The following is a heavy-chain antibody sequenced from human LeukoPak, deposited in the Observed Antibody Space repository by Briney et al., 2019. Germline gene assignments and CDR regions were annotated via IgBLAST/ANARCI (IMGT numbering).Heavy chain of an antibody. J-gene: IGHJ4*02. CDR3: ARDSGFYGSGSYYLD. Sequence: SETLSLTCTVSGGSISSGGYYWSWIRQPPGKGLEWIGYIYHSGSTYYNPSLKSRVTISVDRSKSQFSLKLSSVTAADTAVYYCARDSGFYGSGSYYLDWGQGTLVTVSS. CDR1: GGSISSGGYY. V-gene: IGHV4-30-2*01. CDR2: IYHSGST. D-gene: IGHD3-10*01.